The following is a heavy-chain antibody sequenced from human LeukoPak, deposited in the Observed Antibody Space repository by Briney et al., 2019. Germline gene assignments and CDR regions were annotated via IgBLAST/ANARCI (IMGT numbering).Heavy chain of an antibody. Sequence: GGSLRLSCAASGFTYSRNAMNWVRQAPGKGLEWVASISGNGVGTYYADSVKGRFNISRDNSKNTLYLQMNSLRTAETAVYHCAKDANYFDSGSYLIPFDFWGQGTLVTVSS. V-gene: IGHV3-23*01. CDR3: AKDANYFDSGSYLIPFDF. CDR1: GFTYSRNA. J-gene: IGHJ4*02. D-gene: IGHD3-22*01. CDR2: ISGNGVGT.